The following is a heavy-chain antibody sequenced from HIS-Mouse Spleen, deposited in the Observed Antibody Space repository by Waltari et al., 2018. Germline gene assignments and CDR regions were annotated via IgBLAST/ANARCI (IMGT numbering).Heavy chain of an antibody. CDR1: GGSISSSSSY. Sequence: QLQLQESGPGLVKTSATLSLTCTVSGGSISSSSSYWGWIRQPPGKGLEWIGSIYYSGSTYYNPSLKSRVTISVDTSKNQFSLKLSSVTAADTAVYYCAREIPYSSSWYDWYFDLWGRGTLVTVSS. J-gene: IGHJ2*01. CDR2: IYYSGST. CDR3: AREIPYSSSWYDWYFDL. V-gene: IGHV4-39*07. D-gene: IGHD6-13*01.